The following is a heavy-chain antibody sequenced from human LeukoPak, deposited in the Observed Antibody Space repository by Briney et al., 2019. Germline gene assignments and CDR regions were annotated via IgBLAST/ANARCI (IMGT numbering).Heavy chain of an antibody. V-gene: IGHV4-31*03. CDR1: GGSISSGGYY. CDR3: ARETGYYDSSGYRPYYFDY. CDR2: IYYSGST. Sequence: SETLSLTCTVSGGSISSGGYYWSWIRQHPGKGLEWIGYIYYSGSTYYNPSLKSRVTISVDTSKNQFSLKLSSVTAADTAVYYCARETGYYDSSGYRPYYFDYWGQGTLVTVSS. D-gene: IGHD3-22*01. J-gene: IGHJ4*02.